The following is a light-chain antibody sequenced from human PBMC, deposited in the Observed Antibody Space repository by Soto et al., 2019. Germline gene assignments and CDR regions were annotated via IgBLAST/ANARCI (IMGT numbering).Light chain of an antibody. Sequence: EIVLTQSPGTLSLSPGERATLSCRASQSVSYYLAWYQQKPGQAPRLLIYGASIRATGIPDRFSGSGSETDFTLTISRLEPEDFALYYCQQYGSSAPITFGQGTRLEIK. V-gene: IGKV3-20*01. CDR3: QQYGSSAPIT. CDR2: GAS. J-gene: IGKJ5*01. CDR1: QSVSYY.